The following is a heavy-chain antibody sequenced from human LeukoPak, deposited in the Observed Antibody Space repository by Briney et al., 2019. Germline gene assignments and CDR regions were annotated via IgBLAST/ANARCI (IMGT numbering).Heavy chain of an antibody. J-gene: IGHJ4*02. CDR2: IYSSGST. V-gene: IGHV3-66*03. CDR3: AKDRSPYTVTYPGFDY. CDR1: GFTVSSNY. Sequence: GGSLRLSCAASGFTVSSNYMSWVRQAPGKGLEWVSVIYSSGSTFYADSVKGRFTISRDNSKNSLYLQMNSLRPEDTAVYYCAKDRSPYTVTYPGFDYWGQGTLVTVSS. D-gene: IGHD1-26*01.